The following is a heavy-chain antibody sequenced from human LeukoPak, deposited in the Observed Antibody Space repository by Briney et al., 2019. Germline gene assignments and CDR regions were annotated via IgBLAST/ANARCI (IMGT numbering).Heavy chain of an antibody. J-gene: IGHJ6*02. CDR2: ITNRGDTV. V-gene: IGHV3-11*04. CDR3: ARAGLLWFGESRMDV. Sequence: GGSLRLSCAASGFTFSDYYMTWVRQAPGKGLEWLSYITNRGDTVFYADSVKGRFTISRDNAKNSLYLQMNSLRAEDTAVYYCARAGLLWFGESRMDVWGQGTTVTVSS. CDR1: GFTFSDYY. D-gene: IGHD3-10*01.